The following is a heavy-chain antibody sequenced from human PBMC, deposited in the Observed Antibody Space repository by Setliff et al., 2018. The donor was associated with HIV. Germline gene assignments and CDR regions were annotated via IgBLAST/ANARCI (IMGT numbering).Heavy chain of an antibody. Sequence: GASVKVSCKAPGDTFTGYYMHWVRQAPGQGLEWMGWINPNSGGTNYAQKFQGRVIMTRDTSISTAYMQLSRLRSDDTAVYYCARDRLRYNFYYYGMDVWGQGTTVTVS. CDR1: GDTFTGYY. D-gene: IGHD1-1*01. J-gene: IGHJ6*02. V-gene: IGHV1-2*02. CDR3: ARDRLRYNFYYYGMDV. CDR2: INPNSGGT.